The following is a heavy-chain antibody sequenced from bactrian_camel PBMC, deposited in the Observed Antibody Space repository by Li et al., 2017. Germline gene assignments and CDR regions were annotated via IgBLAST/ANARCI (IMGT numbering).Heavy chain of an antibody. D-gene: IGHD6*01. V-gene: IGHV3S42*01. J-gene: IGHJ6*01. Sequence: VQLVESGGGLVQPGGSLRLSCAASGFTFTNYAMSWVRQAPGKGLEWVSAIDSGGATTSYADSVKGRFTISRDNAKNTVYLQMNSLKPEDTAVYYCVRRPDGTWGFGYWGQGTQVTVS. CDR1: GFTFTNYA. CDR2: IDSGGATT. CDR3: VRRPDGTWGFGY.